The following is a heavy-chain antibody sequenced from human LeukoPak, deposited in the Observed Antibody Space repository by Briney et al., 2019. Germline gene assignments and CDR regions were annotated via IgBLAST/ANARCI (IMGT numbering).Heavy chain of an antibody. CDR2: IIPIFGTA. V-gene: IGHV1-69*01. CDR3: VCGLLLPGGYYFDY. D-gene: IGHD3-22*01. Sequence: SVKVSCKASGGTFSSYAISWVRQAPGQGLEWMGGIIPIFGTANYAQKFQGRVTITADESTSTAYMELSSLRSEDTAVYYCVCGLLLPGGYYFDYWGQGTLVTVSS. J-gene: IGHJ4*02. CDR1: GGTFSSYA.